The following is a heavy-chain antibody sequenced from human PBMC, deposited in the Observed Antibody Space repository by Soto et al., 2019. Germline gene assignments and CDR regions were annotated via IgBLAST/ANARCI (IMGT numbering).Heavy chain of an antibody. V-gene: IGHV3-66*01. Sequence: EVQLVESGGGLVQPGGSLRLSCAASGFTVSSNYMSWVRQAPGKGLEWASVIYSGGSTYYADSVKGRFTISRDNSKTTLYLQMNSLRAEDTAVYYCARGEQQLVPFDPWGQGTLVTVSS. CDR2: IYSGGST. CDR3: ARGEQQLVPFDP. D-gene: IGHD6-13*01. CDR1: GFTVSSNY. J-gene: IGHJ5*02.